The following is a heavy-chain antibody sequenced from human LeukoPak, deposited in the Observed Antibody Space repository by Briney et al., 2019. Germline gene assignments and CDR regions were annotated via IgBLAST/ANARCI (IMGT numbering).Heavy chain of an antibody. J-gene: IGHJ4*02. CDR1: GFTFSSYG. D-gene: IGHD6-19*01. CDR3: AKSSRYGTGWYGRIDY. CDR2: IWYDGSNK. V-gene: IGHV3-33*06. Sequence: GGSLRLSCAASGFTFSSYGMHWVRQAPGKGLEWVALIWYDGSNKYYADSVKGRLTISRDNSRNTLFLQMNSPRADDTAVYYCAKSSRYGTGWYGRIDYWGQGTLVTVSS.